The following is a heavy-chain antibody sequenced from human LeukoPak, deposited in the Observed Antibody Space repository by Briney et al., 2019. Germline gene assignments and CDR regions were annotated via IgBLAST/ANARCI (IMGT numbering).Heavy chain of an antibody. CDR1: GGSISSYY. J-gene: IGHJ4*02. CDR2: IYYSGST. Sequence: SETLSPTCTVSGGSISSYYWSWIRQPPGKGLEWIGYIYYSGSTNYNPPLKSRVTISVDTSKNQFSLKLSPVTAADTAVYYCARGATYYYDSSGYFRNWGQGTLVTVSS. D-gene: IGHD3-22*01. V-gene: IGHV4-59*12. CDR3: ARGATYYYDSSGYFRN.